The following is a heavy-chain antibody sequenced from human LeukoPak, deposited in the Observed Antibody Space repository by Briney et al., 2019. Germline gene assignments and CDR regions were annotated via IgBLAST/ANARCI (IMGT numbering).Heavy chain of an antibody. D-gene: IGHD3-10*01. CDR3: ARLLWFGELSLDY. J-gene: IGHJ4*02. CDR1: GFTFSSYW. CDR2: IKQDGSEK. Sequence: PGGSLRLSCAASGFTFSSYWMSWVRQAPGKGLEWVANIKQDGSEKYYVDSVKGRLTISRDNAKNSLYLQMNSLRAEDTAVYYCARLLWFGELSLDYWGQGTLVTVSS. V-gene: IGHV3-7*01.